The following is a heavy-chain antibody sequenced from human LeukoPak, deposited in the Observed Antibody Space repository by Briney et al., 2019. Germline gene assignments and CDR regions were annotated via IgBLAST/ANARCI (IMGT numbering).Heavy chain of an antibody. V-gene: IGHV6-1*01. D-gene: IGHD5/OR15-5a*01. CDR2: TYYRSKWFI. CDR1: RDSVSTNSAA. Sequence: SQTLSLTCAISRDSVSTNSAAWNWIRQSPSRGLEWLGRTYYRSKWFIDYGASVRSRITINPDTSKNQFSLQLDSVTPEDTAVYYCAREAASTFDYWGQGTLVTVSS. CDR3: AREAASTFDY. J-gene: IGHJ4*02.